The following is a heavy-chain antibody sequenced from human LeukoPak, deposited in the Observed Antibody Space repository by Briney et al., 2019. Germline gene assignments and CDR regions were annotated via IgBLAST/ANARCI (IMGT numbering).Heavy chain of an antibody. J-gene: IGHJ4*02. Sequence: GGSLRLSCAASGFTFSSYSMNWVRQAPGKGLEWVSSISSSSSYIYYADSVKGRFTISRDNAKNSLYLQMNSLRAEDTAVYYCARDGHSSGWNIDYWGQGTLVTVSS. D-gene: IGHD6-19*01. CDR1: GFTFSSYS. CDR3: ARDGHSSGWNIDY. V-gene: IGHV3-21*01. CDR2: ISSSSSYI.